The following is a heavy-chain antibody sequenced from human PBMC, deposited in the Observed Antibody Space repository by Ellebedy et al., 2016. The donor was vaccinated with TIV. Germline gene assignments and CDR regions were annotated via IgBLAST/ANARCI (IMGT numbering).Heavy chain of an antibody. CDR1: GFSFRSYW. CDR2: IYQDGSDQ. CDR3: ARRGSYGDYAVQVNSWFDR. V-gene: IGHV3-7*01. Sequence: GESLKISCVASGFSFRSYWMSWVRQAPGKGLEWVANIYQDGSDQYYVDSVKGRFTISRDNVNKLLFLQMNSLRVEDTAVYYCARRGSYGDYAVQVNSWFDRWGQGTLVTVSS. J-gene: IGHJ5*02. D-gene: IGHD4-17*01.